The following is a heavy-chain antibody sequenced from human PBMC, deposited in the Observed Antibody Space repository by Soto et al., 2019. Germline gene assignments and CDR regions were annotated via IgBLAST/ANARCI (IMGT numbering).Heavy chain of an antibody. J-gene: IGHJ6*02. CDR3: TRDCSRTSCYPGWLTYYYGMAG. CDR1: GFNIGYHH. CDR2: INAGGSII. V-gene: IGHV3-11*01. D-gene: IGHD2-2*01. Sequence: GVFLRLPCSASGFNIGYHHMDWIRPAPGKGLEWVSYINAGGSIIHYADSVRGRFTISRDNAKNSLYLQMDSLRAEDTAVYYCTRDCSRTSCYPGWLTYYYGMAGWGQGTTVTVSS.